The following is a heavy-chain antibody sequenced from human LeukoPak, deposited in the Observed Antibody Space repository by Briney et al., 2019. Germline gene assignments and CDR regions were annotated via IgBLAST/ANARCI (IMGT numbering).Heavy chain of an antibody. CDR1: GLTFSSYG. CDR2: ITGSGAST. Sequence: PGGSLRLSCAASGLTFSSYGMGWFRKAPGTGLGWVSAITGSGASTFYADSVKGRFTISRDNSKNTLYLQMNSLRAEDTAVYYCAKRDSSGSFYFDHWGQGTLVTVSS. D-gene: IGHD3-22*01. J-gene: IGHJ4*02. CDR3: AKRDSSGSFYFDH. V-gene: IGHV3-23*01.